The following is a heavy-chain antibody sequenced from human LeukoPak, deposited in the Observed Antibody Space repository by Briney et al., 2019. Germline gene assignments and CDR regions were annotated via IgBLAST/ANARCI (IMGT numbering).Heavy chain of an antibody. CDR3: AKYVSARGPPYALAV. CDR1: GFTFDDYG. J-gene: IGHJ6*02. Sequence: GGSLRLSCAASGFTFDDYGMSWVRQAPGKGLEWVSGINWNGGSTGYADSVKGRFTISRDNAKNTLYLQMNSLRAEDTAVYYCAKYVSARGPPYALAVWGQGTTVTVSS. V-gene: IGHV3-20*04. D-gene: IGHD2/OR15-2a*01. CDR2: INWNGGST.